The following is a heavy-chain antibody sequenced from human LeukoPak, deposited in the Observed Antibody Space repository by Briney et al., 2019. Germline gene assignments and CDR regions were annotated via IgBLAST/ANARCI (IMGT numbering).Heavy chain of an antibody. CDR1: GFTFTSYG. CDR2: ITAFDGIT. CDR3: ARDSYDSSGSYFFLRLLDY. V-gene: IGHV1-18*01. J-gene: IGHJ4*02. D-gene: IGHD3-22*01. Sequence: ASVKVSCKSSGFTFTSYGINWVRQAPGQGLEWMGWITAFDGITHYALKFQGRVTMTTDTSTNTAYLELRSLGFDDTAVYYCARDSYDSSGSYFFLRLLDYWGQGTLVTVSS.